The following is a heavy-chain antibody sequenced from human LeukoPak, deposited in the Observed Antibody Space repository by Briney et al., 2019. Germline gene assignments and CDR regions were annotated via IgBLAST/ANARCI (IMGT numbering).Heavy chain of an antibody. CDR3: AKDVNYYYSSGYYSLDY. D-gene: IGHD3-22*01. Sequence: PGGSLRLSCAASGFTFSAYWMSWVRQAPGKGLEWVANIKQDGSEKYYADSVKGRFTISRDNSKNTLYLQMNSLRAEDTAVYYCAKDVNYYYSSGYYSLDYWGQGTLVTVSS. CDR1: GFTFSAYW. J-gene: IGHJ4*02. V-gene: IGHV3-7*01. CDR2: IKQDGSEK.